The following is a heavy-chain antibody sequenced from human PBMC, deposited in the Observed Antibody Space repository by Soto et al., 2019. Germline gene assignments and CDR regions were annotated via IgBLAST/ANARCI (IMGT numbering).Heavy chain of an antibody. J-gene: IGHJ6*02. CDR2: IYHSGNT. V-gene: IGHV4-4*02. Sequence: SETLSLTCTVSGDSVTRSNGWSWVRQSPGKGLEWIGEIYHSGNTKYNPSLMCRVTISVDKSKYQFSLHLTSVTAADTAVYYCASSGWSEDFYFYYGMDVWGQGTTVTVSS. CDR3: ASSGWSEDFYFYYGMDV. D-gene: IGHD6-19*01. CDR1: GDSVTRSNG.